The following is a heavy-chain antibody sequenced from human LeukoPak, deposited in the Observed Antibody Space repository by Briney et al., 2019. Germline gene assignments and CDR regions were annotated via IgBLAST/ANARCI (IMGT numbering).Heavy chain of an antibody. D-gene: IGHD3-3*01. CDR2: IFYSGNT. V-gene: IGHV4-39*01. CDR3: AKHIGFWYYGMAV. CDR1: GASISSSNDY. Sequence: SETLSLTCTVSGASISSSNDYWGWIRQPPGKGLEWIGSIFYSGNTYYYPSLKSRVSVSVDTSKNQFSLKLSSVTAADTAVYYCAKHIGFWYYGMAVWGQGTTVTVSS. J-gene: IGHJ6*02.